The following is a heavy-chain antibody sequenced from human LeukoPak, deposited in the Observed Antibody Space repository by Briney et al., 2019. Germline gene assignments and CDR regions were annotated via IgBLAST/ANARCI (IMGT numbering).Heavy chain of an antibody. Sequence: ASMKVSCKASGYTFTSYGISWVRQAPGQGLEWMGWISAYNGNTNYAQKLQGRVTMTTDTSTSTAYMELRSLRSDDTAVYYCARGRVVVAAAANDAFDIWGQGTMVTVSS. V-gene: IGHV1-18*01. D-gene: IGHD2-15*01. CDR2: ISAYNGNT. CDR3: ARGRVVVAAAANDAFDI. J-gene: IGHJ3*02. CDR1: GYTFTSYG.